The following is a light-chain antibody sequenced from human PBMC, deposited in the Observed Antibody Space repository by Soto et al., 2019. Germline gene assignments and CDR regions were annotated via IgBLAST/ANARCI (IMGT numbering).Light chain of an antibody. V-gene: IGKV1-5*03. CDR3: QQHNNWPPIT. J-gene: IGKJ5*01. Sequence: DTQMTRSPSTLSASVGDRVTITCRANESINTWLAWYQQKPGKAPKLLIYRASTRATGIPARFSASGSGTEFTLTVSSLQSEDSAVYYCQQHNNWPPITFGQGTRLEIK. CDR2: RAS. CDR1: ESINTW.